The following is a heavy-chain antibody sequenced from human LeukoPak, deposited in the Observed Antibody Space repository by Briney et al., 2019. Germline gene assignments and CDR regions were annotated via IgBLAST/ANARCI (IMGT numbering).Heavy chain of an antibody. V-gene: IGHV3-64*02. CDR2: ISSNGGST. D-gene: IGHD1-26*01. J-gene: IGHJ5*02. Sequence: PGGSLRLSCAASGFTFSSYAMHWVRQAPGKGLEYVAAISSNGGSTYYAGSVKGRFTTSRDNSKNTLYLQMGSLRADDMAVYYCAREISPGNWFDPWGQGTLVTVSS. CDR3: AREISPGNWFDP. CDR1: GFTFSSYA.